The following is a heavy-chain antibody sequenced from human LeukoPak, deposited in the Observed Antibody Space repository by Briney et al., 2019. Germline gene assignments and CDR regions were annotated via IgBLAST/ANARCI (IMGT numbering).Heavy chain of an antibody. CDR2: ISSSSTYR. CDR3: GREVAGACFDY. J-gene: IGHJ4*02. CDR1: GFTFTSYS. V-gene: IGHV3-21*01. D-gene: IGHD1-26*01. Sequence: GGSLRLSCPASGFTFTSYSINWLRQAPGKGLEWVSSISSSSTYRYYADSLKGRFTVSRDNTKNSLYLQMNSLRAEDTAVYYCGREVAGACFDYWGQGTLVTVSS.